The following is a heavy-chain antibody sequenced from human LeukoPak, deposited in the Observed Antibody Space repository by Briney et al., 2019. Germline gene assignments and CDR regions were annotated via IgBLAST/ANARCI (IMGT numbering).Heavy chain of an antibody. D-gene: IGHD6-13*01. Sequence: GGSLRLSCAASGFTFSSYGMHWVRQAPGKGLEWVAVIWYDGSNKYYADSVKGRFTISRDNSKNTLYLQMNSLRAEDTAVYYCATGPIAAAYLYWGQGTLVTVSS. CDR3: ATGPIAAAYLY. V-gene: IGHV3-33*01. J-gene: IGHJ4*02. CDR1: GFTFSSYG. CDR2: IWYDGSNK.